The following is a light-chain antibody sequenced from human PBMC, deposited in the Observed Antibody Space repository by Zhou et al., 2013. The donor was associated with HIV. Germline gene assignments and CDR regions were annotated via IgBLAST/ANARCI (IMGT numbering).Light chain of an antibody. CDR2: EVS. Sequence: QSALTQPPSASGSPGQSVTISCTGTSSDVGGYNYVSWYQQHPGKAPKLILYEVSKRPSGVPDRFSGSKSGNTASLTVSGLQAEDEADYYCSSYTRNNTRVFGGGTKVTVL. CDR3: SSYTRNNTRV. J-gene: IGLJ2*01. V-gene: IGLV2-8*01. CDR1: SSDVGGYNY.